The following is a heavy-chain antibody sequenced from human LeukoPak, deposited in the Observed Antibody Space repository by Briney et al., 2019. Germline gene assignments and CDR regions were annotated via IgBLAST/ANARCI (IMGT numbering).Heavy chain of an antibody. CDR1: GFTFNSYA. J-gene: IGHJ5*02. CDR2: INHSGST. CDR3: ARGGNYDFWSGYYVSSYNWFDP. V-gene: IGHV4-34*01. D-gene: IGHD3-3*01. Sequence: GSLRLSCAASGFTFNSYAMSWIRQPPGKGLEWIGEINHSGSTNYNPSLKSRVTISVDTSKNQFSLKLSPVTAADTAVYYCARGGNYDFWSGYYVSSYNWFDPWGQGTLVTVSS.